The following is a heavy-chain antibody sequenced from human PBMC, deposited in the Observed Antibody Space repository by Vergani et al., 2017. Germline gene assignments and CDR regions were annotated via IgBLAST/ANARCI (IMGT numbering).Heavy chain of an antibody. J-gene: IGHJ4*02. CDR2: ISGSGGST. CDR1: GFTFSSYA. CDR3: ARHKGAIWFGELSQYFDY. Sequence: VQLLESGGGLVQPGGSLRLSCAASGFTFSSYAMSWVRQAPGKGLEWVSAISGSGGSTYYADSVKGRFTISRDNSKNTLYLQMNSLRAEDTAVYYCARHKGAIWFGELSQYFDYWGQGTLVTVSS. V-gene: IGHV3-23*01. D-gene: IGHD3-10*01.